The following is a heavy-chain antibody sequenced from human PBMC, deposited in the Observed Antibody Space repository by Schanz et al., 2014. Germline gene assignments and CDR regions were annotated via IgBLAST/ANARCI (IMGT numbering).Heavy chain of an antibody. Sequence: EVQLVESGGGLVKPGGSLRLSCATSGFTLNNAWMNWVRQAPGKGLQWVARIKSKTDGGTRDYAPPVKGRFTISTDDSKNTVDLKRNSLQPEDTAVYYCTADLWFGAVWGVWWGQGTLVTVSS. CDR1: GFTLNNAW. J-gene: IGHJ4*02. V-gene: IGHV3-15*01. CDR2: IKSKTDGGTR. CDR3: TADLWFGAVWGVW. D-gene: IGHD3-10*01.